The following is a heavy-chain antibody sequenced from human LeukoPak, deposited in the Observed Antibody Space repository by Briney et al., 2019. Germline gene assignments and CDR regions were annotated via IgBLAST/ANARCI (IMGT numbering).Heavy chain of an antibody. CDR1: GFTFDDYG. V-gene: IGHV3-20*04. D-gene: IGHD1-1*01. CDR2: INWNGGST. Sequence: GGSLRLSCAASGFTFDDYGMSWVRQAPGTGLEWVSGINWNGGSTGYADSVKGRFTISRDNAKNSLYLQMNSLRAEDTALYYCARWNGAGYYYYYYMDVWGKGTTVTVSS. J-gene: IGHJ6*03. CDR3: ARWNGAGYYYYYYMDV.